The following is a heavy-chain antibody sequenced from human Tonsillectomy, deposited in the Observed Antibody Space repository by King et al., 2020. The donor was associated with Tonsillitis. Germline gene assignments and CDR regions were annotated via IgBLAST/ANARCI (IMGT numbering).Heavy chain of an antibody. Sequence: QLQESGPGLVKPSETVSLTCTVSAGSISAYYWSWIRQPPGKALEWIGYIYFTGSTNYNSSLKSRVTISVDRSKNQFSLKLSSVTAADTAIYYCARANWGLRMGNPSYYFDYWGQGTPVTVSS. CDR2: IYFTGST. CDR3: ARANWGLRMGNPSYYFDY. D-gene: IGHD7-27*01. J-gene: IGHJ4*02. V-gene: IGHV4-59*01. CDR1: AGSISAYY.